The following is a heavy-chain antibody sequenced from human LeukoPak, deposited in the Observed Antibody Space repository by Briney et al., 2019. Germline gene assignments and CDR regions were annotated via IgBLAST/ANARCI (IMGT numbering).Heavy chain of an antibody. Sequence: GGSLRLSCAASGFTFSSYAMSWVRQAPGKGLEWVSGISGSDGSTNYADSVKGRFTISRENSKNTLYLQMNSLGAEDTAVYYCAKDSAKKYGDYWGQGTLVTVSS. J-gene: IGHJ4*02. V-gene: IGHV3-23*01. CDR3: AKDSAKKYGDY. D-gene: IGHD2/OR15-2a*01. CDR2: ISGSDGST. CDR1: GFTFSSYA.